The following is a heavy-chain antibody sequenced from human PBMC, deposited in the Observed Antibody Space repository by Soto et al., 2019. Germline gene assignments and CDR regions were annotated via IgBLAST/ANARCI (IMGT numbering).Heavy chain of an antibody. CDR3: AAIYYYDSSGYLDSNRNWFDP. J-gene: IGHJ5*02. Sequence: QVQLVQSGAEVKKPGSSVKVSCKASGGTFSSYAISWVRQAPGQGLEWMGGIIPIFGTANYAQKFQGRVTITADESTSTAYMELSSLRSEDTAVYYCAAIYYYDSSGYLDSNRNWFDPWGQGTLVTVSS. V-gene: IGHV1-69*01. D-gene: IGHD3-22*01. CDR1: GGTFSSYA. CDR2: IIPIFGTA.